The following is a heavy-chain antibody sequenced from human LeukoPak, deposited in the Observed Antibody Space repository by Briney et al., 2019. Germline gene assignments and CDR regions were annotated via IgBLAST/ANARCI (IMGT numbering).Heavy chain of an antibody. D-gene: IGHD6-19*01. CDR1: GGSISSYY. J-gene: IGHJ1*01. CDR3: AGTIAVAGNYFQH. Sequence: SETLSLTCTVSGGSISSYYWSWIRQPAGKGLEWIGRIYTSGSTNYNPSLKSRVTMSVDTSKNQFSLKLSSVTAADTAVYYCAGTIAVAGNYFQHWGQGTLVTVSS. V-gene: IGHV4-4*07. CDR2: IYTSGST.